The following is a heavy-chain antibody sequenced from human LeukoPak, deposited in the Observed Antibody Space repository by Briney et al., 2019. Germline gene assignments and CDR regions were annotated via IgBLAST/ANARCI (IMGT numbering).Heavy chain of an antibody. D-gene: IGHD3-16*01. CDR3: ARDIWSTQSYYYMDV. V-gene: IGHV3-7*01. CDR2: IKQDGSEK. CDR1: GFTVSSNY. Sequence: GGSLRLSCAASGFTVSSNYMSWVRQAPGKGLEWVANIKQDGSEKYYVDSVKGRFTISRDNAKNSLYLQMNSLRAEDTAVYYCARDIWSTQSYYYMDVWGKGTTVTISS. J-gene: IGHJ6*03.